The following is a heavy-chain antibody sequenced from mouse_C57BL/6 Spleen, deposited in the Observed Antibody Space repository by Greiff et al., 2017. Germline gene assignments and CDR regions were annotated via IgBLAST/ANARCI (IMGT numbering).Heavy chain of an antibody. Sequence: QVQLQQSGAELARPGASVTMSCKASGYTFTSYTMHWVKQRPGPGLEWIGYINPSSGNTKNNQKFKDTATLPADKSSSTAYMQLSSLTSEDSAVYYCAREGLTGTLEFACWGQGALVSVSA. J-gene: IGHJ3*01. CDR2: INPSSGNT. CDR1: GYTFTSYT. D-gene: IGHD4-1*01. V-gene: IGHV1-4*01. CDR3: AREGLTGTLEFAC.